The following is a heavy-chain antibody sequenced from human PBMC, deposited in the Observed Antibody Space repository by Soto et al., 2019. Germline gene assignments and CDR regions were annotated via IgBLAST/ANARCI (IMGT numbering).Heavy chain of an antibody. J-gene: IGHJ4*02. V-gene: IGHV3-23*01. CDR1: GFTFSTYA. CDR2: FSGNSHSA. D-gene: IGHD3-10*01. Sequence: EVQLLESGGGLVQPGGSLSLSCAASGFTFSTYAMNWVRHTPGKGLEWVACFSGNSHSAYYSDSVQGRFTISRDNSKNTVYHQMNSLRVAHSATYCCNGHYYGSGSYPHYWGQGTLVTVYS. CDR3: NGHYYGSGSYPHY.